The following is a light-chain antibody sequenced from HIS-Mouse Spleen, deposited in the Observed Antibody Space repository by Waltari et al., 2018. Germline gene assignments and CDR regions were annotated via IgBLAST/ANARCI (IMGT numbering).Light chain of an antibody. CDR1: QSVSSN. Sequence: EIVMTQSPATLSVSPGERATTSCRASQSVSSNLAGYQQKPGQAPRLLIYGASTRATGIPARFSGSGSGTEFTLTISSLQSEDFAVYYCQQYNNWWTFGQGTKVEIK. V-gene: IGKV3-15*01. CDR2: GAS. J-gene: IGKJ1*01. CDR3: QQYNNWWT.